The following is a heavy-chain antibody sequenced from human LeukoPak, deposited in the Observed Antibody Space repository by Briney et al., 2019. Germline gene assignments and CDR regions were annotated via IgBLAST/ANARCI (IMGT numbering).Heavy chain of an antibody. J-gene: IGHJ5*02. CDR2: IYPGDSDT. D-gene: IGHD2-8*01. Sequence: GESLKISCKGSGYSFTSYWIGWVRQMPGKGLEWMGIIYPGDSDTRYSPSFQGQVTISADKSISTAYLQWSSLKASATAMYYCARYCTNGVCLFVHWGQGTLVTVSS. CDR3: ARYCTNGVCLFVH. V-gene: IGHV5-51*01. CDR1: GYSFTSYW.